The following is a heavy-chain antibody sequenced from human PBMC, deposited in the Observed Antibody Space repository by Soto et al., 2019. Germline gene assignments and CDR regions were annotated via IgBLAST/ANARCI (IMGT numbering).Heavy chain of an antibody. V-gene: IGHV1-18*01. D-gene: IGHD2-15*01. CDR2: ISAYNGNT. CDR3: ARVPPANCRSGGSCYSDNS. Sequence: GASVKVSCKASGYTSTSYGISWVRQAPGQGLEWMGWISAYNGNTNYAQKLQGRVTMTTDTSTSTAYMELRSLRSDDTAVYYCARVPPANCRSGGSCYSDNSWGQGTLVTVSS. J-gene: IGHJ4*02. CDR1: GYTSTSYG.